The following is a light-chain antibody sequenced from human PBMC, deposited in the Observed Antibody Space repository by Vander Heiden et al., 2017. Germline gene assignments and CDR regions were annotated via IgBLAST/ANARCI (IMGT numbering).Light chain of an antibody. CDR1: ALPKQY. V-gene: IGLV3-25*03. CDR3: QSADSSGTYRV. J-gene: IGLJ1*01. Sequence: SYELTQRPSVSVSLGQTARITCTGDALPKQYAYWYRQRPGQAPVLVMYKDSERPSGIPERFSGSSSGTTVTLTISGVQAEDEADYYCQSADSSGTYRVFGTGTKVTVL. CDR2: KDS.